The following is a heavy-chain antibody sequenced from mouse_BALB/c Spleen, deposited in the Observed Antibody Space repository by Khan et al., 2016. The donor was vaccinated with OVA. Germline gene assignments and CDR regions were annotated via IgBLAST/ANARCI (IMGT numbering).Heavy chain of an antibody. CDR1: GYTFTSYW. CDR2: INPSTGHT. CDR3: ANHGSSSAWLTY. V-gene: IGHV1-7*01. D-gene: IGHD1-1*01. J-gene: IGHJ3*01. Sequence: QVRLQQSGAELAKPGASVKMSCKASGYTFTSYWMHWVKQRPGQGLEWIGYINPSTGHTEYNQRFKDKATLTADKSSSTAYMQLSSLTSEESAVYYCANHGSSSAWLTYWGQGTLVTVSA.